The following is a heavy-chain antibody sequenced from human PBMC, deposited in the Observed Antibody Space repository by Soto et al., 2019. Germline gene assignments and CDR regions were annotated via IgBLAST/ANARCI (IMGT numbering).Heavy chain of an antibody. D-gene: IGHD6-19*01. V-gene: IGHV3-74*01. CDR2: ISSDGSST. CDR1: GFTFSSCW. CDR3: ARLYSSAWDRDY. Sequence: GGSLRLSCAASGFTFSSCWMHWVRQAPGKGLVWVSRISSDGSSTNYADSVKGRFTISRDNAKNTLYLQMNNLRAEDTAVYYCARLYSSAWDRDYWGQGTLVTVSS. J-gene: IGHJ4*02.